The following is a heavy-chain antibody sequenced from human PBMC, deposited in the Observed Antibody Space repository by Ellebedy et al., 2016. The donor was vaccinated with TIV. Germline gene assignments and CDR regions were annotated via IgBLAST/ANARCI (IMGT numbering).Heavy chain of an antibody. CDR1: GFTFSSYW. J-gene: IGHJ6*02. CDR3: AKDRPVTPSPGYYYGMDV. V-gene: IGHV3-7*05. Sequence: GESLKTSCAASGFTFSSYWMGWVRPAPGKGLEWVANINQDGSAKYYVDSVKGRFTISRDNAKNSLYLQMNSLRAEDTAVYYCAKDRPVTPSPGYYYGMDVWGQGTTVTVSS. D-gene: IGHD1-14*01. CDR2: INQDGSAK.